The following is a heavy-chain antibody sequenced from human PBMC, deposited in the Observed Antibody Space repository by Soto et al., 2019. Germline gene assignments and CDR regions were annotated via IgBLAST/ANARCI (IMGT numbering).Heavy chain of an antibody. CDR3: ARAVRCSGGSCYSGYFDY. D-gene: IGHD2-15*01. V-gene: IGHV4-30-2*01. CDR2: IYHSGST. CDR1: GGSISSGGYS. J-gene: IGHJ4*02. Sequence: SETLSLTCAVSGGSISSGGYSWSWIRQPPGKGLEWIGYIYHSGSTYYNPSLKSRVTISVDRSKNQFSLKLSSVTAADTAVYYCARAVRCSGGSCYSGYFDYWGQGTLVTVSS.